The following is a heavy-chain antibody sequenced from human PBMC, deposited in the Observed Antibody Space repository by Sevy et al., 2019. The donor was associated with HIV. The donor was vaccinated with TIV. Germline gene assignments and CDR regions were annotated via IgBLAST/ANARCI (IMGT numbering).Heavy chain of an antibody. Sequence: ASVKVSCKASGYTFTSYYMHWVRQAPGQGLEWMGIINPSGGSTSYAQKSQGRVTMTRDTSTSTVYMELSSLRSEDTAVYYCAQERAPSGYFDYWGQGTLVTVSS. V-gene: IGHV1-46*01. CDR1: GYTFTSYY. CDR3: AQERAPSGYFDY. J-gene: IGHJ4*02. CDR2: INPSGGST. D-gene: IGHD1-26*01.